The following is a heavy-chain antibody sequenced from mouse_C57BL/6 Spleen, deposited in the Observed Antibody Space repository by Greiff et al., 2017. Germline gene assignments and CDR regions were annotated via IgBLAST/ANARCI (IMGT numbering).Heavy chain of an antibody. CDR2: IYPRDGST. CDR3: ARGGLYDGYSAWFAY. Sequence: VQLQESDAELVKPGASVKISCKVSGYTFTDHTIHWMKQRPEQGLEWIGYIYPRDGSTKYNEKFKGKATLTADKSSSTAYMQLNSLTSEDSAVYFCARGGLYDGYSAWFAYWGQGTLVTVSA. J-gene: IGHJ3*01. D-gene: IGHD2-3*01. CDR1: GYTFTDHT. V-gene: IGHV1-78*01.